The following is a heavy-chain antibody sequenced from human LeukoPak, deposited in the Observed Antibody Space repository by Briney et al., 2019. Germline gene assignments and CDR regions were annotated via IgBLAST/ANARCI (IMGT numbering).Heavy chain of an antibody. Sequence: PSETLSLTCTVSGGSISSSSYYWGWIRQPPGKGLEWIGSIYYSGSTYYNPSLKSRVTISVDTSKNQFSLKLSSVTAADTAVYSCARTRGSHIDYWGQGTPVTVSS. D-gene: IGHD3-16*01. J-gene: IGHJ4*02. CDR2: IYYSGST. CDR1: GGSISSSSYY. CDR3: ARTRGSHIDY. V-gene: IGHV4-39*01.